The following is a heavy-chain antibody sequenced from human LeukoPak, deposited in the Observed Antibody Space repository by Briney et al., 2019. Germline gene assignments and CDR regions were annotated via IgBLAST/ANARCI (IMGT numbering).Heavy chain of an antibody. CDR1: GYTFTSYG. Sequence: ASVKVSCKASGYTFTSYGISWVRQAPGQGLEWMGWISAYNGNTNYAQKLQGRVTVTTDTSTSTAYMELRSLRSDDTAVYYCARSPLNYDFWSGYYRLHAFDIWGQGTMVTVSS. CDR3: ARSPLNYDFWSGYYRLHAFDI. V-gene: IGHV1-18*01. J-gene: IGHJ3*02. D-gene: IGHD3-3*01. CDR2: ISAYNGNT.